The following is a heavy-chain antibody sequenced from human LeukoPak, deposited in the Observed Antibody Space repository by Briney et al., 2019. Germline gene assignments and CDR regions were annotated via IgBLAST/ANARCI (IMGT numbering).Heavy chain of an antibody. CDR2: ISSSGSTI. D-gene: IGHD5-24*01. CDR1: GFTFSSYE. Sequence: GGSLRLSCAASGFTFSSYEMNRVRQAPGKGLEWVSYISSSGSTIYYADSVKGRFTISRDNAKNSLYLQMNSLRAEDTAVYYCARAKDGYNLDYWGQGTLVTVSS. CDR3: ARAKDGYNLDY. J-gene: IGHJ4*02. V-gene: IGHV3-48*03.